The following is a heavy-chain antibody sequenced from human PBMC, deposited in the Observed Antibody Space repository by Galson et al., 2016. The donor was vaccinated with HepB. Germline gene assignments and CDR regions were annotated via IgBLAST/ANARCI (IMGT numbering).Heavy chain of an antibody. Sequence: PALVKPTQTLTLTCSFSGFSLKTSGMRVSWIRQPPGKALEWLARIDWDDDKFYSTSLKTRLSISKDTSKNQVVLTMTNMDPVDTATYFCARMGSGNYLFDYWGRGTLVTVSS. CDR1: GFSLKTSGMR. J-gene: IGHJ4*02. D-gene: IGHD1-26*01. CDR3: ARMGSGNYLFDY. V-gene: IGHV2-70*04. CDR2: IDWDDDK.